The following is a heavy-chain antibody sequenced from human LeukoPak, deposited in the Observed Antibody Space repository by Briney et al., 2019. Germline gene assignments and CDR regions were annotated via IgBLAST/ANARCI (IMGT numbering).Heavy chain of an antibody. V-gene: IGHV4-31*03. J-gene: IGHJ4*02. CDR3: ARRYCSGGSCYWFDY. CDR1: GGSISSGGYS. D-gene: IGHD2-15*01. CDR2: IYYSGST. Sequence: PSETLSLTCTVSGGSISSGGYSWRWLRQHPGKGLEWIVYIYYSGSTYYNPSLKSRVTISVDTSKNQFSLKLSSVTAADTAVYYCARRYCSGGSCYWFDYWGQGTLVTVSS.